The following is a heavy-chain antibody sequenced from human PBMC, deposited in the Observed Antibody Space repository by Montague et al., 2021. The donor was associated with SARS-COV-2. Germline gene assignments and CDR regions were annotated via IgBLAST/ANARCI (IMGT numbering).Heavy chain of an antibody. CDR1: GGSISNRNYY. CDR2: IYYVGXP. J-gene: IGHJ3*01. Sequence: SETLSLTCTVSGGSISNRNYYWGWVRQPAGKGLEWIGSIYYVGXPXYXXXXRXRVAISLDTSKSQLSLRLRSVTTTDTAVFYCVRGRRGTVFPFSPGAFDFWGQGTTVTVSS. CDR3: VRGRRGTVFPFSPGAFDF. V-gene: IGHV4-39*01. D-gene: IGHD1-7*01.